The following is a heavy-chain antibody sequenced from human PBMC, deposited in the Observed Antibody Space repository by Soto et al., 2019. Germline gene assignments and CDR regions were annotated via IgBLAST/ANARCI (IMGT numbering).Heavy chain of an antibody. CDR2: IWYDGSNK. V-gene: IGHV3-33*01. CDR3: ARDAYLGSGSYAY. CDR1: GFTFSSYG. Sequence: QVQLVESGGGVVQPGRSLRLSCAASGFTFSSYGMHWVRQAPGKGLEWVALIWYDGSNKNYADSVTGRFTISRDDSKNTLYLQMNSLRAEDTAVYYCARDAYLGSGSYAYWGQGTLVTVSS. J-gene: IGHJ4*02. D-gene: IGHD3-10*01.